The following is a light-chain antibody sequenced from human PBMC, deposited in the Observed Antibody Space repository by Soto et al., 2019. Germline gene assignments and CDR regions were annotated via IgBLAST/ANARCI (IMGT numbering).Light chain of an antibody. V-gene: IGLV1-44*01. CDR1: RSDIGSNS. CDR3: AAWDDSLTGPV. Sequence: VLTPPPSASGTPGQTVIISCSGSRSDIGSNSVNWYQHLPGTAPKLLIYNNNQRPSGVPDRFSGSKSGTSASLAISGLQSEDEADYYCAAWDDSLTGPVFGTGTKVTVL. CDR2: NNN. J-gene: IGLJ1*01.